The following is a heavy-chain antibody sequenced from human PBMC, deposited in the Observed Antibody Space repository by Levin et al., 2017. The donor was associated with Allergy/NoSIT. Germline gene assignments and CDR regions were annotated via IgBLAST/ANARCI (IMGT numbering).Heavy chain of an antibody. J-gene: IGHJ2*01. D-gene: IGHD3-10*01. CDR3: ARIRVGSSNWYLDL. V-gene: IGHV3-74*01. CDR2: INSDGSST. CDR1: GFTFSSYW. Sequence: GGSLRLSCAASGFTFSSYWLHWVRQAPGKGLVWVSRINSDGSSTNSLDSVKGRFAISRDTAKNPLYLQMNRLRAEDTAVYYCARIRVGSSNWYLDLWGRGTLVTVSS.